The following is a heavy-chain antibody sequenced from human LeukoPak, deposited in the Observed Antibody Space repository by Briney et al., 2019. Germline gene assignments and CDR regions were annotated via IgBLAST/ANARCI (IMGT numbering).Heavy chain of an antibody. V-gene: IGHV1-69*02. CDR2: IIPILGIA. CDR3: ARGGFSSSGWYKNWFDP. CDR1: GGTFSSYT. Sequence: SVKVSCKASGGTFSSYTISWVRQAPGQGLEWMGRIIPILGIANYAQKFQGRVTITADKSTSTAYMELSSLRSEDTAVYYCARGGFSSSGWYKNWFDPWGPRTLVTVSS. J-gene: IGHJ5*02. D-gene: IGHD6-19*01.